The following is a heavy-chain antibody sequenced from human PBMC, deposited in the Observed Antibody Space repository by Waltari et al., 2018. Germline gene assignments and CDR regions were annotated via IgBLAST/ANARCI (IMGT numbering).Heavy chain of an antibody. V-gene: IGHV3-15*01. D-gene: IGHD3-16*01. CDR2: IKSKTDGGTT. CDR1: GFTFSNAW. Sequence: EVQLVESGGGLVKPGGSLRLSCAASGFTFSNAWLSWVRPAPGKGLEWVGRIKSKTDGGTTDYAAPVKGRFTISRDDSKNTLYLQMNSLKTEDTAVYYCTTDFPDYPDAFDIWGQGTMVTVSS. J-gene: IGHJ3*02. CDR3: TTDFPDYPDAFDI.